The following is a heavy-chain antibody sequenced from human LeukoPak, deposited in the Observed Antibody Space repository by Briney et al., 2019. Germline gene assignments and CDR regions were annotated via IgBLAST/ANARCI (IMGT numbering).Heavy chain of an antibody. D-gene: IGHD3-22*01. CDR3: ARERDRYYDSSASYYYYGMDV. Sequence: SVKVSCKASGGTFSSYAISWVRQAPGQGLEWMGRIIPILGIVNYAQKFQGRVTITADKSTSTAYMELSSLRSEDTAVYYCARERDRYYDSSASYYYYGMDVWGQGTTVTVSS. J-gene: IGHJ6*02. V-gene: IGHV1-69*04. CDR2: IIPILGIV. CDR1: GGTFSSYA.